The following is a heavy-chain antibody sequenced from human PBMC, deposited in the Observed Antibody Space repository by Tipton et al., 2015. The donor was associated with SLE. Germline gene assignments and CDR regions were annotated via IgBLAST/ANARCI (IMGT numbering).Heavy chain of an antibody. Sequence: SLRLSCAASEFTFTSYSMNWVRQAPGKGLEWVSSISSSSSYIYYADSVKGRFTISRDNSKNTVYVQMNSLRPEDTAVYYCAKDLAAFDIWGQGTMVTVSS. J-gene: IGHJ3*02. CDR2: ISSSSSYI. CDR3: AKDLAAFDI. V-gene: IGHV3-21*01. CDR1: EFTFTSYS.